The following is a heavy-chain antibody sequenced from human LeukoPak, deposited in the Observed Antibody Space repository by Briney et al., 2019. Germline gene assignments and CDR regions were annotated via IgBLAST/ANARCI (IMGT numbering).Heavy chain of an antibody. Sequence: GGSLRLSCTVSGFTVSSNSMSWVRQAPGKGLEWVSFIYSDNTHYSDSVKGRFTISRDNSKNTLYLQMNSLRAEDTAVYYCAREGFDGDLDYWGQGTLVTVSS. CDR3: AREGFDGDLDY. CDR2: IYSDNT. V-gene: IGHV3-53*01. D-gene: IGHD2-21*02. J-gene: IGHJ4*02. CDR1: GFTVSSNS.